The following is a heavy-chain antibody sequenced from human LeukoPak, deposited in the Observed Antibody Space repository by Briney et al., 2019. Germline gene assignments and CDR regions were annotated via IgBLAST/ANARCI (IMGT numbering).Heavy chain of an antibody. D-gene: IGHD5-24*01. CDR2: IIPIFGTA. CDR3: AIAPRWDGYKRGYYFDY. J-gene: IGHJ4*02. Sequence: SVKVSCKASGGTFSSYAISWVRQAPGQGLEWMGGIIPIFGTANYAQKFQGRVTNTTDESTSTAYMELSSLRSEDTAVYYCAIAPRWDGYKRGYYFDYWGQGTPVIVSS. V-gene: IGHV1-69*05. CDR1: GGTFSSYA.